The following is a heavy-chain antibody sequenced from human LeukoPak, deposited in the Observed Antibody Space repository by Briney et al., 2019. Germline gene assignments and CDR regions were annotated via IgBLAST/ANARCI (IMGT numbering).Heavy chain of an antibody. CDR1: GLTFGDYT. D-gene: IGHD1-26*01. V-gene: IGHV3-43*01. Sequence: GGSLRLSCAASGLTFGDYTMNWVRQAPGKGLEWVALISRNGVATKYADSVRGRFTISRDNSKNSLYLQMNSLRAEDTALYYCAKASGTYLYYFDYWGQGTLVTVSS. J-gene: IGHJ4*02. CDR2: ISRNGVAT. CDR3: AKASGTYLYYFDY.